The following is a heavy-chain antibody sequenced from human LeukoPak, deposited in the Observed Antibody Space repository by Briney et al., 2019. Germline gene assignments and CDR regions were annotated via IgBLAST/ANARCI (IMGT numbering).Heavy chain of an antibody. Sequence: PSETLSLTCAVYGGSFRGYYWSWIRQPPGKGLEWIGEINHSGSTNYNPSLKSRVTISVDTSKNQFSLKLSSVTAADTAVYYCARRYSYGYFSVSGFDYWGQGTLVTVSS. V-gene: IGHV4-34*01. J-gene: IGHJ4*02. CDR3: ARRYSYGYFSVSGFDY. D-gene: IGHD5-18*01. CDR2: INHSGST. CDR1: GGSFRGYY.